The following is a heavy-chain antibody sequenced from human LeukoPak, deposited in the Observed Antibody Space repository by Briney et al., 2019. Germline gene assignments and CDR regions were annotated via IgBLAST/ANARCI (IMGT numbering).Heavy chain of an antibody. CDR3: ARAKGRDGYTDTAYLDY. Sequence: SVKVSCKASGGTFSSYAISWVRQAPGQGLEWMGGIIPIFGTANYAQKFQGRVTITADESTSTAYMELSSLRSEDTAVYYCARAKGRDGYTDTAYLDYWGQGTLVTVSS. CDR2: IIPIFGTA. CDR1: GGTFSSYA. V-gene: IGHV1-69*13. D-gene: IGHD5-24*01. J-gene: IGHJ4*02.